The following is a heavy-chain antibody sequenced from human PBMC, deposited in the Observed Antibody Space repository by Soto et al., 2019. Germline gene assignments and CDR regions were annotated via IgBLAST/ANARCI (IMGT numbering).Heavy chain of an antibody. CDR1: GDSVSSNSAA. CDR3: ARDLPSGSYGAISHGMDV. J-gene: IGHJ6*02. Sequence: SQTLSLTCAISGDSVSSNSAAWNWIRQSPSRGLEWLGRTYYRSKWYNDYAVSVKSRITINPDTSKNQFSLQLNSVTPEDTAVYYCARDLPSGSYGAISHGMDVWGQGTTVTVS. V-gene: IGHV6-1*01. CDR2: TYYRSKWYN. D-gene: IGHD1-26*01.